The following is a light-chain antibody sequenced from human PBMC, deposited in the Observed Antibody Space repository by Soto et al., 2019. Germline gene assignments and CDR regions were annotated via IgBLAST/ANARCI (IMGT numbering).Light chain of an antibody. CDR3: QQYNKWPIT. J-gene: IGKJ5*01. V-gene: IGKV3D-15*01. CDR1: QSINTF. Sequence: EIVMTQSPATLSVSPGERATLSCRASQSINTFVAWYQQKSGQAPRLLMYGASTRATGIPARFSGSGSGTEFTLTISSLRSEDFAVYYCQQYNKWPITLGQGTRLEI. CDR2: GAS.